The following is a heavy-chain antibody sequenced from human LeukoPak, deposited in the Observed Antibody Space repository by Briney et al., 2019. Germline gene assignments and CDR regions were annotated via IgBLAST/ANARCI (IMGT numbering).Heavy chain of an antibody. V-gene: IGHV3-30-3*01. J-gene: IGHJ4*02. D-gene: IGHD6-13*01. CDR1: GFTFSSYA. CDR3: ARDRARYSSSWYFDY. CDR2: ISYDGSNK. Sequence: GGSLRLSCAASGFTFSSYAMHWVRQAPGKGLEWVAVISYDGSNKYYADSVKGRFTISRDNSKNTVYLQMDSLRAEDTALYYCARDRARYSSSWYFDYWGQGTLVAVSS.